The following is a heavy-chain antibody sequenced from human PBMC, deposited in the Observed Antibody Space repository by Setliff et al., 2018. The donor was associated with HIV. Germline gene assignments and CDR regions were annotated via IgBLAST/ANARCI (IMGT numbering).Heavy chain of an antibody. V-gene: IGHV1-2*02. CDR1: GYTFTDYY. D-gene: IGHD3-22*01. Sequence: ASVKVSCKASGYTFTDYYIHWVRQAPGQGLEWMGWINANSGGTNYAQKLKGRVTMTRDTSISTAYMDLSRLRSDDTAVYYCARDPTDSSGSLFGYWGQGTLVTVSS. CDR2: INANSGGT. CDR3: ARDPTDSSGSLFGY. J-gene: IGHJ4*02.